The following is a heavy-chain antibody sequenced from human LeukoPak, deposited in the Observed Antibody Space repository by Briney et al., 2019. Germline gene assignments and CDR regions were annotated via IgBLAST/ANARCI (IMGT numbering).Heavy chain of an antibody. J-gene: IGHJ4*02. CDR1: GYTFTDYY. Sequence: ASVKVSCKASGYTFTDYYLHWVRQAPGQGLEWMGWINPNSGGTNYAQKFQGRVTLTRDTSMSTAYMEISRLTSDDTAVYYCARDPSGGYVPYFDYWGQGTLVTVSS. V-gene: IGHV1-2*02. CDR2: INPNSGGT. D-gene: IGHD3-16*01. CDR3: ARDPSGGYVPYFDY.